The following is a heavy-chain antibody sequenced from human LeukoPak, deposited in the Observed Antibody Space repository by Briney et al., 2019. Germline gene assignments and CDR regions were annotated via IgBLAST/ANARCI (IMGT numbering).Heavy chain of an antibody. J-gene: IGHJ4*02. CDR1: GGSISSYY. Sequence: PSRTLSLTCTVSGGSISSYYWSWIRQPPGKGLEWIGYIYNTGSTHYTPSLKSRVTISVDTSTNQFFLKLDSVTAADTAVYYCARGAYIWGTSYYFDYWGQGTLVTVSS. V-gene: IGHV4-59*01. D-gene: IGHD3-16*01. CDR2: IYNTGST. CDR3: ARGAYIWGTSYYFDY.